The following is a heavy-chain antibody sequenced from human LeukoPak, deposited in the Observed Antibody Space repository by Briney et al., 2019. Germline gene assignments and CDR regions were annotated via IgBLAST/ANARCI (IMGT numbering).Heavy chain of an antibody. CDR3: ARHYDYDSSGYIPY. CDR2: ISGSGGST. CDR1: GFTFSSYA. D-gene: IGHD3-22*01. V-gene: IGHV3-23*01. J-gene: IGHJ4*02. Sequence: PGGSLRLSCAASGFTFSSYAMSWVRQAPGKGLEWVSAISGSGGSTYYADSVKGRFTISRDNSKNTLYLQMNSLRAEDTAVYYCARHYDYDSSGYIPYWGQGTLVTVSS.